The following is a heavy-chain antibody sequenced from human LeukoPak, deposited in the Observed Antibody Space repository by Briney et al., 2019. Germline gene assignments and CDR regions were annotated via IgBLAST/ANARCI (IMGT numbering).Heavy chain of an antibody. CDR3: ARGGSGWFSDS. CDR2: INPYNGNT. D-gene: IGHD6-19*01. CDR1: GYTFTTYG. Sequence: ASVNVSCKASGYTFTTYGIAWVRQAPGQGLEWMGWINPYNGNTDFAQKLQGRVTLTTDTSTSTAYMELRSLRSDDTAMYYCARGGSGWFSDSWGQGTLVTVSS. V-gene: IGHV1-18*01. J-gene: IGHJ4*02.